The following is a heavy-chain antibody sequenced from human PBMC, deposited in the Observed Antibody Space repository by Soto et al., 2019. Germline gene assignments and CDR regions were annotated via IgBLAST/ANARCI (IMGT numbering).Heavy chain of an antibody. Sequence: QVQLVQSGAEVKKPGASVKVSCKASGSTFTSYGISGMRQAPGQGLEWMGWISAYNGNTNYPQKLQGRVTMTTDTSTSTAYMELRSLRSDDTAVYYCASDIVDTRGHPGAFDIWGQGTMVTVSS. CDR2: ISAYNGNT. CDR1: GSTFTSYG. CDR3: ASDIVDTRGHPGAFDI. J-gene: IGHJ3*02. D-gene: IGHD5-12*01. V-gene: IGHV1-18*01.